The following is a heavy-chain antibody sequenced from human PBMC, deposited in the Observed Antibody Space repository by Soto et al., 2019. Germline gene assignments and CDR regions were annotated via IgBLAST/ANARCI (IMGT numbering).Heavy chain of an antibody. CDR3: ASPDSSFGYYYYGMDV. Sequence: QVQLVESGGGVVQPGRSLRLSCAASGFTFSSYAMHWVRQAPGKGLEWVAVISYDGSNKYYADSVKGRFTIYRDNSQNTLYLQMNSLRAEDTAVYYCASPDSSFGYYYYGMDVWGQGTTVTVSS. V-gene: IGHV3-30-3*01. CDR1: GFTFSSYA. J-gene: IGHJ6*02. CDR2: ISYDGSNK. D-gene: IGHD3-10*01.